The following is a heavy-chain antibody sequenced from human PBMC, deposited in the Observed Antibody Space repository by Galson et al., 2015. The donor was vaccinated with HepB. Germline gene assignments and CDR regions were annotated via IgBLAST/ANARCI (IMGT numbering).Heavy chain of an antibody. D-gene: IGHD2-2*01. CDR2: ISSSSSTI. V-gene: IGHV3-48*02. J-gene: IGHJ4*02. CDR3: ARTPPSGFWGEVPAAIDY. Sequence: SLRLSCAASGFTFSNYSMNWVRQAPGKGLEWVSYISSSSSTIYYADSVKGRFTISRDNAQNSLYLQMKSLRDEDRAVYYCARTPPSGFWGEVPAAIDYWGQGTLVTVSS. CDR1: GFTFSNYS.